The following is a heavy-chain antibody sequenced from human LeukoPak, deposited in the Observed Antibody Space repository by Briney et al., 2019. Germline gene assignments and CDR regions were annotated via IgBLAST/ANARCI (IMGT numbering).Heavy chain of an antibody. CDR1: GFTFSSYA. D-gene: IGHD2-2*01. Sequence: GRSLRLSCAASGFTFSSYATHWVRQAPGKGLEWVAVISYDGSNKYYADSVKGRFTISRDNSKNTLYLQVSSLRAEDTAVYYCARDRGGCSSTSCYFDYWGQGTLVTVSS. CDR3: ARDRGGCSSTSCYFDY. V-gene: IGHV3-30-3*01. J-gene: IGHJ4*02. CDR2: ISYDGSNK.